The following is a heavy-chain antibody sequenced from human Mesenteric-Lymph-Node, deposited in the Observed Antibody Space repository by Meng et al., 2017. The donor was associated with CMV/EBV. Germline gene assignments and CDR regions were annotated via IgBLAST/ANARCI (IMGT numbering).Heavy chain of an antibody. CDR2: MYYTGTT. J-gene: IGHJ4*02. Sequence: SETLSLTCSVSGVDISSSSYYWGWIRQPPGKGLEWIGDMYYTGTTYYNPSLKTRVTMSLDTSKNQFSLKLSSVTAADTAVYYCARRDHYCGGDGDCSLGFDYWGQGTLVTVSS. CDR3: ARRDHYCGGDGDCSLGFDY. CDR1: GVDISSSSYY. D-gene: IGHD2-21*01. V-gene: IGHV4-39*07.